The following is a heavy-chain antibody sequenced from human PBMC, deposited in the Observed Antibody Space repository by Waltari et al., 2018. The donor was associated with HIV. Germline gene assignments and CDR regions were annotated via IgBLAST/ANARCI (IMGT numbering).Heavy chain of an antibody. CDR2: IQYTGFT. Sequence: QVQLQESGPGLVKPSDTLSLTCPFSGASIHCYYWSWMRQPPGKGLEWIAYIQYTGFTDYNPSLESRVTVSVDTSENKLSLRLTSVTAADTAVYYCARWNEGLDYWGQGTLVTVSS. J-gene: IGHJ4*02. CDR3: ARWNEGLDY. V-gene: IGHV4-59*01. D-gene: IGHD1-1*01. CDR1: GASIHCYY.